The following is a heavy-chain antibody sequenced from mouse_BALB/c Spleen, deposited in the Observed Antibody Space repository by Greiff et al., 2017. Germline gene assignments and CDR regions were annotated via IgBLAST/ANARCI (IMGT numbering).Heavy chain of an antibody. Sequence: EVHLVESGGGLVQPGGSLKLSCAASGFTFSSYGMSWVRQTPDKRLELVATINSNGGSTYYPDSVKGRFTISRDNAKNTLYLQMSSLKSEDTAMYYCASPGGAFYAMDYWGQGTSVTVSS. V-gene: IGHV5-6-3*01. J-gene: IGHJ4*01. CDR2: INSNGGST. CDR3: ASPGGAFYAMDY. CDR1: GFTFSSYG.